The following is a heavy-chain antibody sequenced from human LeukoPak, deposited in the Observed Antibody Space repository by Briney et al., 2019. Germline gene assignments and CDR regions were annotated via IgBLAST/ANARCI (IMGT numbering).Heavy chain of an antibody. J-gene: IGHJ4*02. CDR1: GYTFTIYH. D-gene: IGHD6-25*01. Sequence: GASVTVSCKASGYTFTIYHINWVRQATGQGGGWMGWMNTNNGDSGYAQKFQGRVTITRGTSISTAYMELRSLRSEDTAVYFCARTTSFTASGYDYWGQGTLVTVSS. CDR3: ARTTSFTASGYDY. V-gene: IGHV1-8*03. CDR2: MNTNNGDS.